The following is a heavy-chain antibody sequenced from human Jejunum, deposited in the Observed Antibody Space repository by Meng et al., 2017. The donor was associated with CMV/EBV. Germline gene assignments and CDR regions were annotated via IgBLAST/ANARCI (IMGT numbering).Heavy chain of an antibody. CDR1: GFTFNTYA. Sequence: SGFTFNTYAMSWVRQAPEKGLEWVSTITVSGDTTYYADSVKGRFTISRDNSKNTLYLHMNSLRADDTAIYYCAKASDGGWELDYFDYWGQGALVTVSS. CDR2: ITVSGDTT. J-gene: IGHJ4*02. D-gene: IGHD1-7*01. CDR3: AKASDGGWELDYFDY. V-gene: IGHV3-23*01.